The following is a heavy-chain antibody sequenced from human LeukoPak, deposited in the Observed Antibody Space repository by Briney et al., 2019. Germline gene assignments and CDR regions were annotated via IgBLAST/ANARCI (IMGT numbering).Heavy chain of an antibody. J-gene: IGHJ4*02. V-gene: IGHV4-4*07. CDR3: ARARSPTISVAGACFDY. CDR1: DASISSYY. D-gene: IGHD6-19*01. CDR2: IYINGIT. Sequence: TPSETLSLTCTVSDASISSYYYNWIRQPPGTGQERIWLIYINGITNYSPSLQSRVTMSVCTSQNQFSLNLNSVTAAHTAVYYCARARSPTISVAGACFDYWGQGILVTVSS.